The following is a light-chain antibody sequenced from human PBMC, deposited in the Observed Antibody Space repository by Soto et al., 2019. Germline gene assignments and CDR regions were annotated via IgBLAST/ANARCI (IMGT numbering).Light chain of an antibody. CDR2: GAS. J-gene: IGKJ1*01. CDR1: QSVGSSN. Sequence: EIVLTQSPGTLSLSPGERATLSCRASQSVGSSNLAWYQQKPGQAPRLLIYGASTRATGIPDRFSGSGSGTDFTLTISRLEPEDFAVYYCQQYGSSPWGFGPGTKVEIK. CDR3: QQYGSSPWG. V-gene: IGKV3-20*01.